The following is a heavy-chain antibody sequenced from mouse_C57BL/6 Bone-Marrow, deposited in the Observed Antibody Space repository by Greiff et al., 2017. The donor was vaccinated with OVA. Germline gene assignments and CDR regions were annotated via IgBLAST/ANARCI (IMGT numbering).Heavy chain of an antibody. Sequence: VQLQQSGPELVKPGASVKIPCKASGYTFTDYNMDWVKQSHGKSLEWIGDINPNNGGTIYNQKFKGKATLTVDKSSSTAYMELRSLTSEDTAVYYGARLGGRARFAYWGQGTLVTVSA. D-gene: IGHD3-1*01. V-gene: IGHV1-18*01. J-gene: IGHJ3*01. CDR3: ARLGGRARFAY. CDR2: INPNNGGT. CDR1: GYTFTDYN.